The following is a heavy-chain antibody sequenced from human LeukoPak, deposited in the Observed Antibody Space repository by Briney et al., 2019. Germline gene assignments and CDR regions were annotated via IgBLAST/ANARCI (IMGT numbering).Heavy chain of an antibody. D-gene: IGHD3-3*02. J-gene: IGHJ5*02. CDR2: IYYSGST. CDR3: ARNPSLALSDWFDP. CDR1: GGSISSYY. Sequence: SETLSLTCTVSGGSISSYYWSWIRQPPGKGLEWIGYIYYSGSTNYNPSLKSRVTISVDTSKNQFSLKLSSVTAADTAVYYCARNPSLALSDWFDPWGQGTLVTVSS. V-gene: IGHV4-59*08.